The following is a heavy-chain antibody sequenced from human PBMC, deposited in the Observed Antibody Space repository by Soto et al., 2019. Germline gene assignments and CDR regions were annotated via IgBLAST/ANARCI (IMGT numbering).Heavy chain of an antibody. CDR3: ARGRYCSSTSCYLYYYYYGMDV. V-gene: IGHV1-69*01. CDR1: GGTFSSYA. D-gene: IGHD2-2*01. CDR2: IIPIFGTA. J-gene: IGHJ6*02. Sequence: QVQLVQSGAEVTKPGSSVKVSCKASGGTFSSYAISWVRQAPGQGLEWMGGIIPIFGTANYAQKFQGRVKITADESTSTAYMELSSLRSEDTAVYYCARGRYCSSTSCYLYYYYYGMDVWGQGTTVTVSS.